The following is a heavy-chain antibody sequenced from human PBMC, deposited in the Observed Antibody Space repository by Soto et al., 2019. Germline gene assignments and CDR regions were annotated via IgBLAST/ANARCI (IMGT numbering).Heavy chain of an antibody. CDR3: AKSIVPWAAFDI. J-gene: IGHJ3*02. CDR1: GFTFSSYW. CDR2: IKEDGSEK. D-gene: IGHD2-8*01. V-gene: IGHV3-7*05. Sequence: PGGSLRLSCTASGFTFSSYWMNWVRQAPGKGLEWVGNIKEDGSEKFYVDSVKGRFTISRDNSKNTLYLQMNSLRAEDTAVYYCAKSIVPWAAFDIWGQGTMVTVSS.